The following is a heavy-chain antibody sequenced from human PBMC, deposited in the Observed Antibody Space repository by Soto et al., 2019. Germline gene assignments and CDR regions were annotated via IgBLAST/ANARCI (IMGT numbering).Heavy chain of an antibody. CDR2: ISYTGRT. CDR3: ARGSFSSSSSWFDP. J-gene: IGHJ5*02. D-gene: IGHD6-6*01. V-gene: IGHV4-31*03. Sequence: SETLSLTCTVSGGSISSDANFWSWIRQLPGRGLEWIGYISYTGRTYYTPSLNSRLTISLNTSKNLFSLRLSAVTAADTAVYFCARGSFSSSSSWFDPWGQGTLVTVSS. CDR1: GGSISSDANF.